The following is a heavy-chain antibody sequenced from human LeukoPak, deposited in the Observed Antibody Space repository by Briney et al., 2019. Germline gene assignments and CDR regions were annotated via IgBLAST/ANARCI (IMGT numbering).Heavy chain of an antibody. Sequence: GASVKVSCKASGYTFTGYYMHWVRQAPGQGLEWMGWISPNTGDTNYAQKFQGRVTMTRDTSIDTAYMELSSLRTDDTAVYYCASPRYNWNYPDVWGKGTTVTVSS. CDR3: ASPRYNWNYPDV. CDR1: GYTFTGYY. CDR2: ISPNTGDT. J-gene: IGHJ6*03. V-gene: IGHV1-2*02. D-gene: IGHD1-20*01.